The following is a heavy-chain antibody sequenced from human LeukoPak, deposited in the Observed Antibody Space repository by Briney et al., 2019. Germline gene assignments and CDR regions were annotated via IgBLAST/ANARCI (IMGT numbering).Heavy chain of an antibody. CDR3: ARGGRVNYYYYMDV. D-gene: IGHD3-10*01. CDR1: GGSFSGYY. Sequence: SETLSLTCAVYGGSFSGYYWSWIRQPPGKGLEWIGEINHRGSTNYNPSLRSRVTISVDTSKNQFSLKLSSVTAADTAVYYCARGGRVNYYYYMDVWGKGTTVTVSS. J-gene: IGHJ6*03. CDR2: INHRGST. V-gene: IGHV4-34*01.